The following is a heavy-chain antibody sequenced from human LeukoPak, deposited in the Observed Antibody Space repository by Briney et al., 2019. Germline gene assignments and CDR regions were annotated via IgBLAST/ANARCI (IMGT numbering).Heavy chain of an antibody. Sequence: GGSLRLSCAASGFTFSSYAMSWVRQAPGKGLEWVSAISGSGGSTYYADSVKGRFTISRDNSKNTLYLQMNSLRAEDTAVYYCPKDRRSGFYYFDYWGQGTLVTVSS. CDR2: ISGSGGST. CDR1: GFTFSSYA. J-gene: IGHJ4*02. CDR3: PKDRRSGFYYFDY. V-gene: IGHV3-23*01. D-gene: IGHD5-12*01.